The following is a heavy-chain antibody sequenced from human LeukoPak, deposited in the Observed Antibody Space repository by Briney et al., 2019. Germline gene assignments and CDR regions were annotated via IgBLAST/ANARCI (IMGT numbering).Heavy chain of an antibody. CDR1: GYIFTSYW. V-gene: IGHV5-51*01. D-gene: IGHD6-13*01. CDR2: IYPGDSDT. Sequence: VESLKISCKGSGYIFTSYWIGWVRQMPGKGLEWMVIIYPGDSDTRYSPSFQGQVTISADKSINTAYLQWSSLKASDTALYFCARRVSSWEYFDSWGQGALVTVSS. CDR3: ARRVSSWEYFDS. J-gene: IGHJ4*02.